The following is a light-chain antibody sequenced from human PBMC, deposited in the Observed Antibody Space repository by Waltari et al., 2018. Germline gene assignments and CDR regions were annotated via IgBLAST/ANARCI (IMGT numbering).Light chain of an antibody. CDR3: QHYGSSTYT. J-gene: IGKJ2*01. CDR1: QSVSSTY. Sequence: DIVLTQSPGTLSLSPGERATLSCRASQSVSSTYLAWYQQKPGQAPRLLIYGAFNRATGIPDRFSGSGSGTDFTLTISRLEPEDFAVYYCQHYGSSTYTFGQGTKLEIK. V-gene: IGKV3-20*01. CDR2: GAF.